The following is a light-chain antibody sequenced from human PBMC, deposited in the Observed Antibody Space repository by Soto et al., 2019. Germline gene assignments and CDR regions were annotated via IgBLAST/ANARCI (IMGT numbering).Light chain of an antibody. Sequence: EFVLTQSPGTLSLSPGERATLSCRASQSLANSFIAWYQQKPGQAPRLLIYDTSSRASGIPDRFSGSGSGTDCTLTISRLETEDFAVFYCQQYGTSEIIFGQGTRLEIK. CDR1: QSLANSF. CDR2: DTS. CDR3: QQYGTSEII. J-gene: IGKJ5*01. V-gene: IGKV3-20*01.